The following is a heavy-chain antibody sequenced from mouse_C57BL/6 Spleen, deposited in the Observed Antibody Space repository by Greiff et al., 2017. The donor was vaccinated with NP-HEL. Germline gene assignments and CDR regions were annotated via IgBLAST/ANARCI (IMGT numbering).Heavy chain of an antibody. J-gene: IGHJ4*01. Sequence: EVKLQESGGGLVKPGGSLTLSCAASGFTFSSYAMSWVRPTPEKRLEWVATISDGGSYTYYPDNVKGRFTISRDNAKNNLYLQMSHLKSEDTAMYYCASFYDGYRYYAMDYWGQGTSVTVSS. D-gene: IGHD2-3*01. CDR2: ISDGGSYT. CDR1: GFTFSSYA. CDR3: ASFYDGYRYYAMDY. V-gene: IGHV5-4*03.